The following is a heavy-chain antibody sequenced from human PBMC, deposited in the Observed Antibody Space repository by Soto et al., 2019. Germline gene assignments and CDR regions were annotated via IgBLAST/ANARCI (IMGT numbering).Heavy chain of an antibody. Sequence: PGGSLRLSXAASGFTFSSYAMSWVSQAPGKGLEWVSAISGSGGSTYYADSVKGRFTISRDNSKNTLYLQMNSLRAEDTAVYYCAKVSLPNYYDSSGYPFDYWGQGTLVTVSS. J-gene: IGHJ4*02. CDR3: AKVSLPNYYDSSGYPFDY. CDR2: ISGSGGST. CDR1: GFTFSSYA. V-gene: IGHV3-23*01. D-gene: IGHD3-22*01.